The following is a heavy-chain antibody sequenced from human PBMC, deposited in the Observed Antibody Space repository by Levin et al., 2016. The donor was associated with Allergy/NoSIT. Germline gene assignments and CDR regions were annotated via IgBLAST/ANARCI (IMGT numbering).Heavy chain of an antibody. D-gene: IGHD3-10*01. V-gene: IGHV1-46*01. CDR3: ARDPYGSGMEPGYGMDV. J-gene: IGHJ6*02. Sequence: WVRQAPGQGLEWMGIINPSGGSTSYAQKFQGRVTMTRDTSTSTVYMELSSLRSEDTAVYYCARDPYGSGMEPGYGMDVWGQGTTVTVSS. CDR2: INPSGGST.